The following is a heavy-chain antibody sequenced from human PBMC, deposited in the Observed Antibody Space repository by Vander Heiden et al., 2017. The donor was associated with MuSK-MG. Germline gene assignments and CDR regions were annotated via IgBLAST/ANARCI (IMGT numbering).Heavy chain of an antibody. CDR1: GASISRSSYY. Sequence: QLQLQESGPGLVKSSETLSLTCTVSGASISRSSYYWGWIRQPPGKGREWIGSIYYSGNTYYNPSLKSRVTVSVDTAKNQFSLKLSYVTAADTAVYYCGRRGDGDNLDYWGQGTLVTVSS. CDR2: IYYSGNT. V-gene: IGHV4-39*07. J-gene: IGHJ4*02. CDR3: GRRGDGDNLDY. D-gene: IGHD2-21*02.